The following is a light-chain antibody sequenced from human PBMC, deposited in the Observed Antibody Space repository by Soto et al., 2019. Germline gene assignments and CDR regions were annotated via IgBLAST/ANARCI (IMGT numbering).Light chain of an antibody. Sequence: QSVLTQPPSVSGAPGQRVTISCTGASADIGAGYDVHWYQQLPGTAPKLLIYSNNERPSGVPDRFSGSKSGTSASLAISGPQSEDEADYYCAAWDDSLNGWVFGGGTKVTV. CDR2: SNN. CDR1: SADIGAGYD. V-gene: IGLV1-44*01. J-gene: IGLJ3*02. CDR3: AAWDDSLNGWV.